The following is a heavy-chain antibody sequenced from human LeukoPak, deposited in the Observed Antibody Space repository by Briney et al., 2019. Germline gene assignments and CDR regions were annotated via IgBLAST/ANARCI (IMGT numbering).Heavy chain of an antibody. Sequence: KVSCKGSGYSFTSYWINWVRQMPGKGLEWMGRIDPSDSYTNYSPSFQGHVTISADKSISTAYLQWNSLKASDTAMYYCARHYRGYSYHYWYFDLWGRGTLVTVSS. CDR2: IDPSDSYT. CDR3: ARHYRGYSYHYWYFDL. CDR1: GYSFTSYW. J-gene: IGHJ2*01. V-gene: IGHV5-10-1*01. D-gene: IGHD5-18*01.